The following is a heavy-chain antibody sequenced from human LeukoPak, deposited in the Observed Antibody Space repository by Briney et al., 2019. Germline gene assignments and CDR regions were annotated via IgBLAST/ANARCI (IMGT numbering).Heavy chain of an antibody. J-gene: IGHJ4*02. Sequence: GGSLRLSCTASGFTFSSFWMTWVRQAPEKGPEWVASVSHDGSHSYYVDFVKGRFTISRDNAKNSLYLQMNSLRAEDTAMYYCATYFRAALCSSPSCPITRFDYWGQGTLATVSS. CDR1: GFTFSSFW. D-gene: IGHD2-2*01. V-gene: IGHV3-7*01. CDR2: VSHDGSHS. CDR3: ATYFRAALCSSPSCPITRFDY.